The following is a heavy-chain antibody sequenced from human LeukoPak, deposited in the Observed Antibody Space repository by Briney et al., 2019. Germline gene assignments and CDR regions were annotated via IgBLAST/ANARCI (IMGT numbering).Heavy chain of an antibody. CDR3: ARHPSGSSFDY. CDR2: IHYTGST. CDR1: GGSIRSSSYY. D-gene: IGHD1-26*01. J-gene: IGHJ4*02. V-gene: IGHV4-39*01. Sequence: SETLSLTCSVSGGSIRSSSYYWGWIRQPPGKGLEWIGTIHYTGSTYYTPSLKSRVTVSVDTSNNQFSLKVSSEAAADTAVYYCARHPSGSSFDYWGQGTLVAVSS.